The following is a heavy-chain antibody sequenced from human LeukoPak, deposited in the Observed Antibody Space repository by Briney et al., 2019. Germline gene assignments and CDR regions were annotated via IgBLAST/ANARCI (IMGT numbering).Heavy chain of an antibody. D-gene: IGHD2-21*02. CDR3: AGKYCGGNCNSGTRAFDI. J-gene: IGHJ3*02. CDR1: GFTFSSYE. CDR2: ISRSGNII. Sequence: GGSLRLSCAASGFTFSSYEMNWVRQAPGKGLEWISYISRSGNIIYGDSVKGRFTISRDNAKNSLYLQMNSLRVEDTAVYYCAGKYCGGNCNSGTRAFDIWGQGTMVTVSS. V-gene: IGHV3-48*03.